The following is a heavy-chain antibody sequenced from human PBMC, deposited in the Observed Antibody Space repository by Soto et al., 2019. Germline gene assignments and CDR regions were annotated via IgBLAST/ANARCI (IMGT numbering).Heavy chain of an antibody. Sequence: SETLSLTCTISGGSITSGEYYWSWLRQPPGKGLEWIGSIYYSGSTYYNPSLKSRVTISVDTSKNQFSLKLSSVTAADTAVYYCASQGGVVPAAIIPSMDVWGQGTTVTVSS. J-gene: IGHJ6*02. CDR2: IYYSGST. CDR3: ASQGGVVPAAIIPSMDV. D-gene: IGHD2-2*02. V-gene: IGHV4-39*01. CDR1: GGSITSGEYY.